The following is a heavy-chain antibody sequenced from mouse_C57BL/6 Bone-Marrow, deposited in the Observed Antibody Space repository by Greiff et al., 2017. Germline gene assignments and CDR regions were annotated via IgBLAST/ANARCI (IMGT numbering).Heavy chain of an antibody. CDR1: GYTFTSYW. J-gene: IGHJ2*01. Sequence: QVQLQQPGAELVKPGASVKVSCKASGYTFTSYWMHWVKQRPGQGLEWIGRIHPSDSDTNYNQKFKGKATLTVSKSSSTAYMHLSSLTSEDSAVYYCAIKGGLLRRCYFDYWGQGTTLTVSS. CDR2: IHPSDSDT. D-gene: IGHD1-1*01. V-gene: IGHV1-74*01. CDR3: AIKGGLLRRCYFDY.